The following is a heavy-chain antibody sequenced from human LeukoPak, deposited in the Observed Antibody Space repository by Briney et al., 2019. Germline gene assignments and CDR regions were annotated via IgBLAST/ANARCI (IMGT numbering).Heavy chain of an antibody. CDR1: GGSISSGGYY. CDR3: ARAWIAARRRYFDY. D-gene: IGHD6-6*01. J-gene: IGHJ4*02. V-gene: IGHV4-31*03. CDR2: IYYSGST. Sequence: SETLSLTCTVSGGSISSGGYYWSWIRQHPGKGLEWIGYIYYSGSTYYNPSLKSRVTISVDTSKNQFSLKLSSVTAADTAVYYCARAWIAARRRYFDYWGQGTLVTVSS.